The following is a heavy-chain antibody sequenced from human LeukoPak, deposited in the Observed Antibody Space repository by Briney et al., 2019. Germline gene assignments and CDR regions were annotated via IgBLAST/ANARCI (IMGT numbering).Heavy chain of an antibody. J-gene: IGHJ4*02. CDR3: ARHYSSGWDLDY. Sequence: WETLSLTCTVSGGSISGYYWSWIRQPPGKGLEWIGYIFYSGSTSYNPSLKSRLTISVDTSKNQFSLKLTSVTAADTAVYYCARHYSSGWDLDYWGQGTLVTVSS. D-gene: IGHD6-19*01. CDR1: GGSISGYY. V-gene: IGHV4-59*08. CDR2: IFYSGST.